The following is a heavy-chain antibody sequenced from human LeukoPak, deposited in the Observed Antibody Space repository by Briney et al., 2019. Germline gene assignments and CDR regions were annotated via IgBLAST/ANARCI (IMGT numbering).Heavy chain of an antibody. CDR1: GVSISTYY. CDR2: FSYSGST. Sequence: PSETLSLTCSVSGVSISTYYWIWLRQPPAKGLECMGFFSYSGSTKYNPSLKSRVTMSVDTSKNQFSLKLNSVTAADTAVYYCARMYSGTSYYFDYWGQGTLVTVSS. D-gene: IGHD1-26*01. V-gene: IGHV4-59*01. J-gene: IGHJ4*02. CDR3: ARMYSGTSYYFDY.